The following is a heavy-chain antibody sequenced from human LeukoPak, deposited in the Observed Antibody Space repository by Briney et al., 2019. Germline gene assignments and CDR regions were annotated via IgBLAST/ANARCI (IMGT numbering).Heavy chain of an antibody. Sequence: SETLSLTCAVYGGSFSGYYWSWIRQPPGKGLEWIGEINHSGSTNYNPSLKSRVTISVDTSKNQFSLKLSSVTAADTAVYYCARGSCSGGSCYFANNWFDPWGQGTPVTVSS. CDR1: GGSFSGYY. CDR3: ARGSCSGGSCYFANNWFDP. V-gene: IGHV4-34*01. D-gene: IGHD2-15*01. CDR2: INHSGST. J-gene: IGHJ5*02.